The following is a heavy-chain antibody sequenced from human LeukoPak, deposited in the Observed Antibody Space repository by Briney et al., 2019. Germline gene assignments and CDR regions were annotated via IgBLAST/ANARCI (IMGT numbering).Heavy chain of an antibody. D-gene: IGHD1-26*01. Sequence: GGSLILSCAASGFTFSSYSMNWVRQAPGKGLEWVSYISSVSSSVHYADSVKGRFTISRDNAKNSLYLQMNSLRDEDTAVYYCATGILGANGAFDIWGQGTMVTVSS. CDR1: GFTFSSYS. CDR3: ATGILGANGAFDI. J-gene: IGHJ3*02. CDR2: ISSVSSSV. V-gene: IGHV3-48*02.